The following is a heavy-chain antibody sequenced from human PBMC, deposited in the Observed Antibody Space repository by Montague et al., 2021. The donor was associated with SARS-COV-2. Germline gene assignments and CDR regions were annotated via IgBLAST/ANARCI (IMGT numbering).Heavy chain of an antibody. D-gene: IGHD5-12*01. V-gene: IGHV4-34*01. CDR3: ARDRYSGYVLDAFDI. CDR1: GGSFSRYY. Sequence: SETLSLTCAVYGGSFSRYYWSWIRQPPGKGLEWIGEISQSGNTKYNPSLQSRVSISLDTSRNQFSLKVRSVTAADTAVYYCARDRYSGYVLDAFDIWGQETMVTVSS. CDR2: ISQSGNT. J-gene: IGHJ3*02.